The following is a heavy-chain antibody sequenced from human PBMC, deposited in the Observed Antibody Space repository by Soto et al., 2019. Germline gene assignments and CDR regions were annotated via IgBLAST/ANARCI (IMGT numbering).Heavy chain of an antibody. CDR3: ASTQTRLGLVTYMDV. CDR2: IIPILGIA. V-gene: IGHV1-69*02. CDR1: GGTFSSYT. D-gene: IGHD6-6*01. J-gene: IGHJ6*03. Sequence: GASVKVSCKASGGTFSSYTISWVRQAPGQGLEWMGRIIPILGIANYAQKFQGRVTITADKSTSTAYMELSSLRSEDTAVYYCASTQTRLGLVTYMDVWGKGTTVTVSS.